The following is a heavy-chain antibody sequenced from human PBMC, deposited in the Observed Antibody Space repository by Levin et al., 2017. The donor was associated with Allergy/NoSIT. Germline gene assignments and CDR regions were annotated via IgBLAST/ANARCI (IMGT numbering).Heavy chain of an antibody. D-gene: IGHD7-27*01. CDR1: GASITNGNW. Sequence: PSETLSLTCAVSGASITNGNWWTWVRQPPGEGLEWIGEVYPNGNSNYNPSLKSRVTMSVDESKNQFSLKLSSVTAADTAMYYCARLPNWYYYMDVWGKGTTVTVSS. J-gene: IGHJ6*03. CDR3: ARLPNWYYYMDV. CDR2: VYPNGNS. V-gene: IGHV4-4*02.